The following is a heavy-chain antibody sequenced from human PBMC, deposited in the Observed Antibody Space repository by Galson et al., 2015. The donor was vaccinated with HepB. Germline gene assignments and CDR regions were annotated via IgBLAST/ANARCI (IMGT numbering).Heavy chain of an antibody. CDR2: LYWDGDK. D-gene: IGHD2-2*01. CDR1: GFSLSTGGVA. V-gene: IGHV2-5*02. J-gene: IGHJ2*01. CDR3: AHSEDHQLAGYWYFDL. Sequence: PALVKPTQTLTLTCTFSGFSLSTGGVAVGWIRQPPGKALEWLALLYWDGDKRYSPSLESRLTITKDTSENQMVLTMTNMDPVDTGTYYCAHSEDHQLAGYWYFDLWGRGTLVTVSS.